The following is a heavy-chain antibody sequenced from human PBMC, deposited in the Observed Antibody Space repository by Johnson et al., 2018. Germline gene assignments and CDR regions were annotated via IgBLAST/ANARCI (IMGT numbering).Heavy chain of an antibody. CDR2: ISGSGGRT. V-gene: IGHV3-23*04. J-gene: IGHJ6*02. CDR1: GFTLSSYA. Sequence: VQLVESGGGLVQPGGCLRLSCAASGFTLSSYAMSWVRKPPGKGLEWVSTISGSGGRTDYADSVQGRFTISRDNSKATLYLQRNSLEAGGTAVYYCAKALIMDSYYYGLDVLGQGTTVTVSS. CDR3: AKALIMDSYYYGLDV. D-gene: IGHD3-16*01.